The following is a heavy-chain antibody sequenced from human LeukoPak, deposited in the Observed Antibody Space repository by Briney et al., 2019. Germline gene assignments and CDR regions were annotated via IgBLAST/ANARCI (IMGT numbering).Heavy chain of an antibody. CDR1: GASISSSNW. D-gene: IGHD6-19*01. CDR2: IYHAGST. Sequence: SETLSLTCTVSGASISSSNWWTWVRQPPGEALEWIGEIYHAGSTKYNPSLRSRLTISVDKSKNSFSLSLTSVTAADTAFYYCARSAAVTGQFDFWGQGSLVTVSS. CDR3: ARSAAVTGQFDF. V-gene: IGHV4-4*02. J-gene: IGHJ4*02.